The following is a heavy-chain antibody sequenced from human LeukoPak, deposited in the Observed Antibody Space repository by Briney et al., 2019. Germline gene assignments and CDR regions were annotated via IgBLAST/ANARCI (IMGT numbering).Heavy chain of an antibody. D-gene: IGHD6-19*01. CDR1: GYIFTNYW. Sequence: GESLKISCKGSGYIFTNYWIGWVRQMPGKGLEWMGIIYPGDSDTRYSPSFQGQVTISADKSISTAYLQWSSLKASDTAMYYCARGGHRSIAVAGIFDYWGQGTLVTVSS. CDR2: IYPGDSDT. CDR3: ARGGHRSIAVAGIFDY. J-gene: IGHJ4*02. V-gene: IGHV5-51*01.